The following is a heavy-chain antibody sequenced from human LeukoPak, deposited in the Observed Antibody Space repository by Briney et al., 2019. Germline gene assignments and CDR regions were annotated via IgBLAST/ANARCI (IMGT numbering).Heavy chain of an antibody. Sequence: ASVKVSCKASGYTFTSYDINWVRQATGQGLEWVGWMNPNSGNTGYAQKFQGRVTMTRNTSISTAYMELSSLRSEDTAVYYCASTKYSSGHPVYYYYYYYMDVWGKGTTVTVSS. J-gene: IGHJ6*03. CDR3: ASTKYSSGHPVYYYYYYYMDV. V-gene: IGHV1-8*01. CDR2: MNPNSGNT. D-gene: IGHD6-19*01. CDR1: GYTFTSYD.